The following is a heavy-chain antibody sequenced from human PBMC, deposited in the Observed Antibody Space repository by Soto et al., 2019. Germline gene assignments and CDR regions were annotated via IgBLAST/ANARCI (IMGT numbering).Heavy chain of an antibody. V-gene: IGHV1-69*18. J-gene: IGHJ6*02. CDR3: ARDAPLRNGMDV. Sequence: QVLLVQSGAEVRKPGSSVKVSCKPSGGTFSDYALSWVRQAPGQGLEWMGNIIPMYGRRNYAQKYQGRVTISADESTTTVYVEMRGLSFEDTAVYFCARDAPLRNGMDVWGQGTTVTVS. CDR2: IIPMYGRR. CDR1: GGTFSDYA. D-gene: IGHD3-3*01.